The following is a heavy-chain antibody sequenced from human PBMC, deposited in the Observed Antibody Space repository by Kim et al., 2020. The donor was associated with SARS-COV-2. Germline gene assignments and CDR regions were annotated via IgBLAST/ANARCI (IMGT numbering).Heavy chain of an antibody. CDR1: GYSFTSYW. Sequence: GESLKISCKGSGYSFTSYWIGWVRQMPGKGLEWIGIIYPGDSDTRYSPSFQGQVTISADKSISTAYLQWSSLKASDTAMYYCARLPYYDSSGYYYFDYWGQGTLVTVSS. CDR2: IYPGDSDT. J-gene: IGHJ4*02. V-gene: IGHV5-51*01. D-gene: IGHD3-22*01. CDR3: ARLPYYDSSGYYYFDY.